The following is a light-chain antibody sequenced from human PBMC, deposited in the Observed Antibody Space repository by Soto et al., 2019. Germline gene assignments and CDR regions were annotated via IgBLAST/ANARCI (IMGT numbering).Light chain of an antibody. CDR1: QSISSW. CDR3: QQYNSYPPLT. Sequence: DIQMTQSPSTLSASVGDRVTITCRASQSISSWLAWYQQKPGKAPKLLIYKASSLESGVPSRFSGSGSGTELALTLSSRQPHDVATSYCQQYNSYPPLTFGGGTKVEIK. V-gene: IGKV1-5*03. J-gene: IGKJ4*01. CDR2: KAS.